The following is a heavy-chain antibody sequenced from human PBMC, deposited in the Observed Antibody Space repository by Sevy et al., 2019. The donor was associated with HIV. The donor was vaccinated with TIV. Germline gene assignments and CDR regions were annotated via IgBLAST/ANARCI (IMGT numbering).Heavy chain of an antibody. CDR3: ARRVEGNYYYYMDV. J-gene: IGHJ6*03. CDR2: ISSSSSYT. D-gene: IGHD1-1*01. CDR1: GFTFSDYY. V-gene: IGHV3-11*06. Sequence: GGSLRLSCAASGFTFSDYYMSWIRQAPGKGLEWVSYISSSSSYTNYADSVKGRFTISRDNAKNSLYLQMNSLRAEDTAVYYCARRVEGNYYYYMDVWGKGTTVTVSS.